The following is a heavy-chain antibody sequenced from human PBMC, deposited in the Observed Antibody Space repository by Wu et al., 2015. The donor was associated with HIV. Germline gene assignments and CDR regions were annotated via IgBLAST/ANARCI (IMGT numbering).Heavy chain of an antibody. Sequence: QVQLVQSGTEVKKPGASVKVSCKASKYIFTNYDVNWVRQATGQGLEWMGWMNPNSGNTGYGQKFQGRVTFTRNTSISTAYMELSGLRSDDTAVYYCARGSRYCSGSSCTRNEYMDVWGRGTTGHR. CDR3: ARGSRYCSGSSCTRNEYMDV. CDR1: KYIFTNYD. D-gene: IGHD2-15*01. CDR2: MNPNSGNT. J-gene: IGHJ6*03. V-gene: IGHV1-8*02.